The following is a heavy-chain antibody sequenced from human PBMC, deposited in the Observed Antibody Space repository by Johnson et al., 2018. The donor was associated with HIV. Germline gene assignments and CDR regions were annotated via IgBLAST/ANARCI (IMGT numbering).Heavy chain of an antibody. D-gene: IGHD3-22*01. CDR2: IKQDGSEK. CDR1: GFTFSSYW. Sequence: VQVVESGGGLVQPGGSLRLSCAASGFTFSSYWMSWVRQAPGKGLEWVANIKQDGSEKYYVDSVKGRFTISRDNAKNSLYLQMNSLRAEDTAVYYCARDYLDYYGSSGYSYLDAFDIWGQGTMVTVSS. J-gene: IGHJ3*02. CDR3: ARDYLDYYGSSGYSYLDAFDI. V-gene: IGHV3-7*04.